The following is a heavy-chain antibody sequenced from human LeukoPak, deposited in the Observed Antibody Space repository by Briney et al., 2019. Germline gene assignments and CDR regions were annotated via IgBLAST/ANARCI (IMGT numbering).Heavy chain of an antibody. V-gene: IGHV3-23*01. D-gene: IGHD3-9*01. J-gene: IGHJ6*03. Sequence: GGSLRLSCAASGFTFSSYGMSWVRQAPGKGLEWVSAIRGSGGSTYYADSVKGRFTISRDNSKNTLYLQMSSLRAEDTAVYYCAKGGGFDRLNYYYMDVWGKGTTVIISS. CDR2: IRGSGGST. CDR3: AKGGGFDRLNYYYMDV. CDR1: GFTFSSYG.